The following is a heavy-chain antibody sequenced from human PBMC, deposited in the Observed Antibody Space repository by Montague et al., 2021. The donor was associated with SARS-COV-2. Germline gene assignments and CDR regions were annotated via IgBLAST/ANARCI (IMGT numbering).Heavy chain of an antibody. J-gene: IGHJ4*02. D-gene: IGHD3-10*01. Sequence: SLRLSCAASEFTISANYMNWVRQAPGKGLEWVSVLYSGGDTYYADSVKGRFTISRDNSKNTLYLQMNTLRADDTAVYYCTRGRGYTAPIGDWGQGTLVTVSS. CDR2: LYSGGDT. CDR1: EFTISANY. CDR3: TRGRGYTAPIGD. V-gene: IGHV3-53*01.